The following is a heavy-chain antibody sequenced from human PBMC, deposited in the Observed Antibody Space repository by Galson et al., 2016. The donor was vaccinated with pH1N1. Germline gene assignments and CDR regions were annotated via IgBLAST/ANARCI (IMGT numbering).Heavy chain of an antibody. J-gene: IGHJ4*02. CDR3: ARISDGGNDEGEPYYFGL. CDR1: GYSIRSGSY. Sequence: ETLSLTCTVSGYSIRSGSYWGWVRQSPGKGLEWIVSIYHSGSTYSNVALKSRLSISVDTARNKFSLELGSVTAADTAFYYCARISDGGNDEGEPYYFGLWGQGTLVTVSS. CDR2: IYHSGST. V-gene: IGHV4-38-2*02. D-gene: IGHD1-26*01.